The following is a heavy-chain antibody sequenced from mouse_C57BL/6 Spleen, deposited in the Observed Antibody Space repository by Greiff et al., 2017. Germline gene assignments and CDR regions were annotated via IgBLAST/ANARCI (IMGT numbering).Heavy chain of an antibody. Sequence: VQLQESGPGLVAPSQSLSITCTVSGFSLTSYGVHWVRQPPGKGLEWLVVIWSDGSTTYNSALKSRLSISKDNSKSQVFLKMNSLQTDDTAMYYCARGYYGSSYPLYYAMDYWGQGTSVTVSS. D-gene: IGHD1-1*01. V-gene: IGHV2-6*03. CDR3: ARGYYGSSYPLYYAMDY. J-gene: IGHJ4*01. CDR2: IWSDGST. CDR1: GFSLTSYG.